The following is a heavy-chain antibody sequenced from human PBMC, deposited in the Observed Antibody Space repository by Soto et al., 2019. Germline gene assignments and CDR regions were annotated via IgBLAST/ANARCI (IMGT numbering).Heavy chain of an antibody. CDR1: GGSISSYY. Sequence: SETLSLTCTVSGGSISSYYWSWIRQPPGKGLEWIGYIYYSGSTYYNPSLKSRLTISVDTSKNQFSLKLSSVTAADTAVYYCARETAYSGYFDFWGQGTLVTVSS. CDR3: ARETAYSGYFDF. CDR2: IYYSGST. J-gene: IGHJ4*02. D-gene: IGHD5-12*01. V-gene: IGHV4-59*12.